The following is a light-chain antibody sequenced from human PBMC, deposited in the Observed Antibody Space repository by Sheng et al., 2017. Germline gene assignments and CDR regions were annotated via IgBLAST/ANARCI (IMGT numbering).Light chain of an antibody. J-gene: IGKJ4*01. CDR2: AAS. CDR3: LQHHGYPLS. Sequence: DIQMTQSPSSLSASVGDRVTITCRASQGIRIDLGWFQQKLGKAPKRVIHAASTLETGVSSRFSGSGSGTEFTLTISSLQPEDVATYYCLQHHGYPLSFGGGT. CDR1: QGIRID. V-gene: IGKV1-17*01.